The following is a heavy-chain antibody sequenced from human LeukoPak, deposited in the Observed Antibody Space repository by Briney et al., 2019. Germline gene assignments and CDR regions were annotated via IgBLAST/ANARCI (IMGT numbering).Heavy chain of an antibody. CDR1: GFTFSNYA. CDR3: AKDATPFNSIWDYFDS. CDR2: ICGGDDI. J-gene: IGHJ4*02. D-gene: IGHD4-23*01. V-gene: IGHV3-23*01. Sequence: GGSLRLSCAASGFTFSNYAMNWVRQAPGKGLEWVAGICGGDDIYYADSVKGRFTGSRDDSKNTLYLQMGSLRIEDTAIYYCAKDATPFNSIWDYFDSWGQGILVTVS.